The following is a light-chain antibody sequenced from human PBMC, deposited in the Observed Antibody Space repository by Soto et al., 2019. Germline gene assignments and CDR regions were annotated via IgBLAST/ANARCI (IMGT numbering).Light chain of an antibody. Sequence: EIVLTQSPATLSLSPGERATLSCRASQSVSSYLAWYQQKPGQAPRLLIYGASNRATGIPARFSGSGSGTDFTLTISSLEPEDFAVYYCQHRGTWPRTFGQGTKLENK. V-gene: IGKV3-11*01. CDR1: QSVSSY. CDR2: GAS. CDR3: QHRGTWPRT. J-gene: IGKJ2*01.